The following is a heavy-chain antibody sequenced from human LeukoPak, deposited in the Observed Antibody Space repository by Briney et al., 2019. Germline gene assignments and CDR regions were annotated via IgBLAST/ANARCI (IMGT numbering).Heavy chain of an antibody. J-gene: IGHJ4*02. Sequence: ASVKVSCKASGYTFTSYYMHWVRQAPGQGLEWMGIINPSGGSTSYAQKFQGRVTMTRDTSTSTVYMELSSLRSEDTAVYYCAGDRAGGWLFDYWGQGTLVTVSS. CDR1: GYTFTSYY. CDR2: INPSGGST. V-gene: IGHV1-46*01. D-gene: IGHD2-8*02. CDR3: AGDRAGGWLFDY.